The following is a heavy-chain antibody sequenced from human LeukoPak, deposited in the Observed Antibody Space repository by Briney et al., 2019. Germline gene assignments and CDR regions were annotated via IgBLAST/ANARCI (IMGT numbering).Heavy chain of an antibody. CDR1: GGSINSGDYY. D-gene: IGHD4-11*01. V-gene: IGHV4-30-4*01. Sequence: SQTLSLTCTVSGGSINSGDYYWSWIRQPPGKGLEWIGYIYYSGSTYYNPSLKSRVTISVDTSKNQFSLKLSSVTAADTAVYYCARLQFTDGIDYWGQGTLVTVSS. J-gene: IGHJ4*02. CDR2: IYYSGST. CDR3: ARLQFTDGIDY.